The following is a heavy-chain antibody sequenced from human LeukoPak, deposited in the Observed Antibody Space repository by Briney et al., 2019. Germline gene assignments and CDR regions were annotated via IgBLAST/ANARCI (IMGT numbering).Heavy chain of an antibody. J-gene: IGHJ4*02. D-gene: IGHD1-26*01. CDR1: GYTFTGYY. V-gene: IGHV1-2*02. Sequence: ASVKVSCKASGYTFTGYYMHWVRQAPGQGLEWMGWINPNSGGTNYAQKFQGRVTMTRDTSISTAYMELSRLRSDDTAVYYCARYYSGSYSDYFDYWGQGTLVTVSS. CDR2: INPNSGGT. CDR3: ARYYSGSYSDYFDY.